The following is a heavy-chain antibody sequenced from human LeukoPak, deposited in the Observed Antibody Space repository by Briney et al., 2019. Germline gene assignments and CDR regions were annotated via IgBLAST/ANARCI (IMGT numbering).Heavy chain of an antibody. Sequence: ASVKVSRKASGYTFTSYAMNWVRQAPGQGLEWMGWINTNTGNPTYAQGFTGRFVFSLDTSVSTAYLQISSLKAEDTAVYYCARYYYGSGSGEFDYWGQGTLVTVSS. D-gene: IGHD3-10*01. CDR3: ARYYYGSGSGEFDY. V-gene: IGHV7-4-1*02. J-gene: IGHJ4*02. CDR1: GYTFTSYA. CDR2: INTNTGNP.